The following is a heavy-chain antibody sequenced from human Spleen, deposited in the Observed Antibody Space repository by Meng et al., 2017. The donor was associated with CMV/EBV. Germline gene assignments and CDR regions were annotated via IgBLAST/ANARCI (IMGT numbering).Heavy chain of an antibody. CDR1: GGTFSSYT. D-gene: IGHD3-22*01. Sequence: SVKVSCKASGGTFSSYTISWVRQAPGQGLEWMGRIIPILGIANYAQKFQGRVTITADKSTSTAYMELSSLRSEDTAVYYCARVGNYYDSSGPYYFDYWGQGTLVTVSS. CDR3: ARVGNYYDSSGPYYFDY. V-gene: IGHV1-69*02. J-gene: IGHJ4*02. CDR2: IIPILGIA.